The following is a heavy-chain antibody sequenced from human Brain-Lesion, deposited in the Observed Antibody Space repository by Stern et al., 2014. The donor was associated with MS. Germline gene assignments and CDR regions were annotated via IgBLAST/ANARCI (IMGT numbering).Heavy chain of an antibody. Sequence: EVQLVESGGTLVQPGRSLRLSRTASRFPFNDYCVSWFRPATGKGLEWIGFIRSKDYGKTTDYAASVKGRFTSARDDSNGIAHLQMNSLNTEDTAMYYGARGVAHRRSYHFDFWGQGALGTVSS. CDR1: RFPFNDYC. D-gene: IGHD2-2*01. CDR2: IRSKDYGKTT. CDR3: ARGVAHRRSYHFDF. V-gene: IGHV3-49*03. J-gene: IGHJ4*02.